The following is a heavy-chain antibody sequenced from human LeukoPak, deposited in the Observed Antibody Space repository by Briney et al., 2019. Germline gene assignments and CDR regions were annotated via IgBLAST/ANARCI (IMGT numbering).Heavy chain of an antibody. V-gene: IGHV3-30*18. D-gene: IGHD3-9*01. CDR3: AKGLTGYSKGAFDI. J-gene: IGHJ3*02. Sequence: GGSLRLSCAASGFTFSSYGMHWVRQAPGKGLEWVAVISYDGSNKYYADSVKGRFTISRDNSKNTLYLQMNSLRAEDTAVYYCAKGLTGYSKGAFDIRGQGTMVTVSS. CDR2: ISYDGSNK. CDR1: GFTFSSYG.